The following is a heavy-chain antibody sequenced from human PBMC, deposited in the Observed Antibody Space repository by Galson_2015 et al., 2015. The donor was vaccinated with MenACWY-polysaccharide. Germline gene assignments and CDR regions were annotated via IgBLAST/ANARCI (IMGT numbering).Heavy chain of an antibody. CDR3: ARVRGGQWPRYSMDV. CDR2: MSHSGTS. Sequence: TLSLTCTVSGAPINSGGHYWTWIRQHPGKGLEWIGYMSHSGTSNYNPPLKSRVVISVDTSKNQFSLKLSSATAADTAVYYCARVRGGQWPRYSMDVWGQGTTVTVSS. D-gene: IGHD6-19*01. V-gene: IGHV4-31*03. J-gene: IGHJ6*02. CDR1: GAPINSGGHY.